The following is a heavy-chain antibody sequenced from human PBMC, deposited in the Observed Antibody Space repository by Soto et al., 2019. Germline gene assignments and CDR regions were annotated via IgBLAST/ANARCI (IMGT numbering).Heavy chain of an antibody. CDR2: INHSGST. V-gene: IGHV4-34*01. Sequence: SETLSLTCAVYGGSFSGYYWSWIRQPPGKGLEWIGEINHSGSTNYNPSLKSRATISVDTSKNQFSLKLSSVTAADTAVYYCARESGRVLYNWFDPWGQGTLVTVSS. J-gene: IGHJ5*02. CDR3: ARESGRVLYNWFDP. D-gene: IGHD2-15*01. CDR1: GGSFSGYY.